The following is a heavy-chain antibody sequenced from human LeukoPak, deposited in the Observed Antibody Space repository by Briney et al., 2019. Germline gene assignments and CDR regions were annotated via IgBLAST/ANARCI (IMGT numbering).Heavy chain of an antibody. Sequence: GGSLRLSCAVSGLTFRSYWMSWVRQAPGRGLEWVANINQDGSEKYFLDSVRGRFTISRDNAKNSLALQMNTLRAEDTAVYYCARERDGRFFDYWGQGTLVTVSS. CDR1: GLTFRSYW. CDR2: INQDGSEK. J-gene: IGHJ4*02. CDR3: ARERDGRFFDY. V-gene: IGHV3-7*01. D-gene: IGHD5-24*01.